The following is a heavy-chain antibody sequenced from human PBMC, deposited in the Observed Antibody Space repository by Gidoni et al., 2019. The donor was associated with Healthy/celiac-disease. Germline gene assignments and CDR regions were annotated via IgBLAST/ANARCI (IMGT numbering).Heavy chain of an antibody. Sequence: QVQLQESGPGLVKPSQTLSLTCTVSGGSISSGSYYCSWIRQPAGKGLEWIGRIYTSGSTNYNPSLKSQVTISVDTSKNQFSLKLSSVTAADTAVYYCARDRGYDILTGYYYYYYGMDVWGQGTTVTVSS. CDR3: ARDRGYDILTGYYYYYYGMDV. J-gene: IGHJ6*02. CDR1: GGSISSGSYY. CDR2: IYTSGST. V-gene: IGHV4-61*02. D-gene: IGHD3-9*01.